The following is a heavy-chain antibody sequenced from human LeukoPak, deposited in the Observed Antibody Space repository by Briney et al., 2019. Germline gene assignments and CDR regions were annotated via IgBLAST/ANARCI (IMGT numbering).Heavy chain of an antibody. CDR2: IIPIYGTA. Sequence: ASVRVSCKVSGGTFSSYAITWVRQAPGQGLEWMGGIIPIYGTAKYAQKFQGRVTFTTDESTSAAYMEVSSLRSEDTAVYYCGRKAGDCGGGSCYSIDYWGQGTLVTVSS. D-gene: IGHD2-15*01. CDR3: GRKAGDCGGGSCYSIDY. J-gene: IGHJ4*02. V-gene: IGHV1-69*05. CDR1: GGTFSSYA.